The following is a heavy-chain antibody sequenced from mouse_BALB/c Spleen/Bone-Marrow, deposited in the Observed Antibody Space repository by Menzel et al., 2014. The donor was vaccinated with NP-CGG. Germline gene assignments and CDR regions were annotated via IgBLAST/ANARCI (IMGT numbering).Heavy chain of an antibody. CDR2: ISYDGSN. CDR1: GYSITSDYY. D-gene: IGHD2-3*01. J-gene: IGHJ2*01. V-gene: IGHV3-6*02. CDR3: AREPYDGSLFDS. Sequence: EVKLVESGPGLVKPSQSLSLTCSVTGYSITSDYYWNWIRQFPGNKLEWMGYISYDGSNHYNPSLKNRISITRDTSENQFSLKLSSVTTEDTATYYCAREPYDGSLFDSWGQGTTLAVSS.